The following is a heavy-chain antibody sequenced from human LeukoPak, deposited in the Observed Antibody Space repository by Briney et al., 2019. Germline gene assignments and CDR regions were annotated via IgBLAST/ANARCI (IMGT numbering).Heavy chain of an antibody. CDR1: GYTFTSYG. J-gene: IGHJ4*02. CDR3: ARDLPRTYYDSWSGYSFYFDY. D-gene: IGHD3-3*01. Sequence: ASVKVSCKASGYTFTSYGISWVRQAPGQGLEWMGWISAYNGNTNYAQKLQGRVTMTTDTSTSTAYMELRSLRSDDTAVYYCARDLPRTYYDSWSGYSFYFDYWGQGTLVTVSS. V-gene: IGHV1-18*01. CDR2: ISAYNGNT.